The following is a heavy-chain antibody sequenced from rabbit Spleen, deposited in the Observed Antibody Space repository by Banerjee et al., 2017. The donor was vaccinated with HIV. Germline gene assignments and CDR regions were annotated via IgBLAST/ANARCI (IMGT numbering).Heavy chain of an antibody. V-gene: IGHV1S45*01. D-gene: IGHD6-1*01. J-gene: IGHJ4*01. CDR1: GFSFSSNYY. CDR2: IDAGSSGSP. Sequence: QEQLEESGGDLVKPGASLTLTCTASGFSFSSNYYICWVRQAPGKGLEWIACIDAGSSGSPYSANGAKGRFTISKSSSTTVTLQMTSLTAADTATYFCAIDTVYAYYAGFGHATLHDFDFWGPGTLVTVS. CDR3: AIDTVYAYYAGFGHATLHDFDF.